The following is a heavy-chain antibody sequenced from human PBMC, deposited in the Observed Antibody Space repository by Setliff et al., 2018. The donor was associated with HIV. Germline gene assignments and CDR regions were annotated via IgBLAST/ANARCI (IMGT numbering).Heavy chain of an antibody. J-gene: IGHJ6*03. CDR2: IYVSRST. V-gene: IGHV4-39*01. CDR3: ARHRDPPGSRWIYYYYYMDL. Sequence: SETLSLTCTVSGASISNSNSYWGWIRPPPGKRLEWLGSIYVSRSTSYNPSLSRRLAISVDTTKNQVPLRLRSVTAADTGVYYCARHRDPPGSRWIYYYYYMDLWGEGTTVTVSS. D-gene: IGHD6-13*01. CDR1: GASISNSNSY.